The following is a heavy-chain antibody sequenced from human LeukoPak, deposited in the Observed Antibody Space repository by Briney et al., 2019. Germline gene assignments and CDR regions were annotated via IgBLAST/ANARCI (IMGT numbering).Heavy chain of an antibody. V-gene: IGHV3-48*04. CDR2: ISSSSSTI. D-gene: IGHD3-10*01. J-gene: IGHJ4*02. CDR3: ARDQILWFGGSVDY. Sequence: PGGSLRLSCAASGFTFSSYSMNWVRQAPGKGLEWVSYISSSSSTIYYADSVKGRFTISRDNAKNSLYLQMNSLRAEDTAVYYCARDQILWFGGSVDYWGQGTLVTVSS. CDR1: GFTFSSYS.